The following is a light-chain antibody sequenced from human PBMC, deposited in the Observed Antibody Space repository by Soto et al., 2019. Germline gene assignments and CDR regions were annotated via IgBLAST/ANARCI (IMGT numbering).Light chain of an antibody. Sequence: HSVLTQPASVSGSPGQSITISCTGNNSDVGGYNYVSWYQQHPGKAPKLMISDVSNRPTGVSIRFSGSKSGNTASLTISGLQAEDEADYYCNSYSSSTTLYLFGTGTKVTVL. CDR3: NSYSSSTTLYL. J-gene: IGLJ1*01. CDR2: DVS. V-gene: IGLV2-14*01. CDR1: NSDVGGYNY.